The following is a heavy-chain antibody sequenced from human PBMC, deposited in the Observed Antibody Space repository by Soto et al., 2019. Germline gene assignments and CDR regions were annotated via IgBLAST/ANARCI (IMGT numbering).Heavy chain of an antibody. D-gene: IGHD7-27*01. J-gene: IGHJ4*02. Sequence: GGSLILSCEASGLFFISGWMSWVRQAPGKGLEWVADIDPVGSQVLYVASVMGRFTVSRDNAKKSLFLQMNSLRVEDTAFYYYARDPAWGSLXYWGLGTLVXVSS. CDR2: IDPVGSQV. CDR1: GLFFISGW. V-gene: IGHV3-7*01. CDR3: ARDPAWGSLXY.